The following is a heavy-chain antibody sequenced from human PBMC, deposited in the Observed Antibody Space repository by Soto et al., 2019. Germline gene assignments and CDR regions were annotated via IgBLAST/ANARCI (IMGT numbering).Heavy chain of an antibody. D-gene: IGHD1-1*01. Sequence: QLQLQESGPGLVKPAETLSLKCAVSGGSVSSGNYFWGWIRQPPGKGLEWIGNIYYNGDTYYSPSLKSRVTMSVDTAPNQFSLRLTSVTAADTAVYYCARRLIEKGNQGHAFAFWGQGTLVTVS. CDR3: ARRLIEKGNQGHAFAF. V-gene: IGHV4-39*01. CDR2: IYYNGDT. J-gene: IGHJ3*01. CDR1: GGSVSSGNYF.